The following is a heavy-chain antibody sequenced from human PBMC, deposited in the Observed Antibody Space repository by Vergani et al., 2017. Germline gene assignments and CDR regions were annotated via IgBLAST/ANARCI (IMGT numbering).Heavy chain of an antibody. CDR3: AKKFPYCTNGVCQRGAFDY. CDR1: GFTFSSYA. J-gene: IGHJ4*02. D-gene: IGHD2-8*01. CDR2: ISGSGGST. V-gene: IGHV3-23*01. Sequence: EVQLLESGGGLVQPGGSLRLSCAASGFTFSSYAMSWVRQAPGKGLEWVSAISGSGGSTYYADSVKGRFTISRDNSKNTLYLQMNSLRAEDTAVYYCAKKFPYCTNGVCQRGAFDYWGQGTLVTVSS.